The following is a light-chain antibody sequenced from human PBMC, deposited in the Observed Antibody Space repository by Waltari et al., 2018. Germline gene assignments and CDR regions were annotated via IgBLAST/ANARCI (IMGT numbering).Light chain of an antibody. Sequence: QSVLTQPPSVSGAPGQRVTISCTGRSSNIGAGYDVHWYQQLPGTAPKLRSYGNSNRPSGVPDRFSGSKSGTSASLAITGLQAEDEADYYCQSYDSSLSALFGTGTKVTVL. CDR1: SSNIGAGYD. CDR3: QSYDSSLSAL. CDR2: GNS. V-gene: IGLV1-40*01. J-gene: IGLJ1*01.